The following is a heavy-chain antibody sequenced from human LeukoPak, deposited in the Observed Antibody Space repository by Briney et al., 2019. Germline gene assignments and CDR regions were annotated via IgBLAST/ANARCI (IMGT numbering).Heavy chain of an antibody. CDR3: ARVGNTYYYGSGSYYCFDP. J-gene: IGHJ5*02. D-gene: IGHD3-10*01. Sequence: GASVKVSCKASGYTFTSYGISWVRQAPGQGLEWMGWISAYNGNTNYAQKLQGRVTMTTDTSTSTAYMELRSLRSDDTAVYHCARVGNTYYYGSGSYYCFDPWGQGTLVTVSS. V-gene: IGHV1-18*01. CDR2: ISAYNGNT. CDR1: GYTFTSYG.